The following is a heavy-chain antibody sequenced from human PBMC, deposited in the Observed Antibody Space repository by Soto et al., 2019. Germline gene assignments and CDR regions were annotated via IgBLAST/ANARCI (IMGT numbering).Heavy chain of an antibody. CDR2: ISTYNGDT. V-gene: IGHV1-18*01. CDR1: GYTFSRSG. CDR3: ARSGSVPYYYGMDV. D-gene: IGHD1-26*01. Sequence: ASVKVSCKASGYTFSRSGISWVRQAPGQGLEWMGWISTYNGDTNYAQKVQGRVTMTTDTSTSTAFMELMSLRSDDTAVYYCARSGSVPYYYGMDVWGQGTTVTVSS. J-gene: IGHJ6*02.